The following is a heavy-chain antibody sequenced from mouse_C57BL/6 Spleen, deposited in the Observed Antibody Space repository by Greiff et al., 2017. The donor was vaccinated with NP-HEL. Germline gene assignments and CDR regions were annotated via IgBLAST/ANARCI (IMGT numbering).Heavy chain of an antibody. Sequence: QVHVKQSDAELVKPGASVKISCKVSGYTFTDHTIHWMKQRPEQGLEWIGYIYPRDGSTKYNEKFKGKATLTADKSSSTAYMQLNSLTSEYSAVYFCAREETLYYGYDSYYFDYWGQGTTLTVSS. CDR1: GYTFTDHT. J-gene: IGHJ2*01. CDR3: AREETLYYGYDSYYFDY. D-gene: IGHD2-2*01. CDR2: IYPRDGST. V-gene: IGHV1-78*01.